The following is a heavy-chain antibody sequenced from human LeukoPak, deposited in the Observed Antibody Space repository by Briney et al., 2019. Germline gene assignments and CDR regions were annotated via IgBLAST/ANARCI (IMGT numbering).Heavy chain of an antibody. CDR3: ARGGSYGSGSYYIFDY. V-gene: IGHV4-34*01. CDR2: INHSGST. Sequence: SETLSLTCAVYGGSFSGYYWSWIRQPPGKGLEWIGEINHSGSTNYNPSLKSRVTISVDTSKNQFSLKLSPVTAADTAVYYCARGGSYGSGSYYIFDYWGQGTLVTVSS. CDR1: GGSFSGYY. D-gene: IGHD3-10*01. J-gene: IGHJ4*02.